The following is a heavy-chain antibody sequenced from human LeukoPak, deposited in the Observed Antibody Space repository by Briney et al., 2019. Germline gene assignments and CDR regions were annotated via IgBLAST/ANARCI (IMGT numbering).Heavy chain of an antibody. Sequence: GGSLRLSCAASGFTFSSYGMHWVRQAPGKGLEWVAVIWYDGSNKYYADSVKGRFTISRDNSKNTLYLQMNSLRAEDTAVYYCAKEGGYCSSTSCYSGWFDPWGQGTLVTVSS. CDR2: IWYDGSNK. J-gene: IGHJ5*02. D-gene: IGHD2-2*03. CDR1: GFTFSSYG. CDR3: AKEGGYCSSTSCYSGWFDP. V-gene: IGHV3-33*06.